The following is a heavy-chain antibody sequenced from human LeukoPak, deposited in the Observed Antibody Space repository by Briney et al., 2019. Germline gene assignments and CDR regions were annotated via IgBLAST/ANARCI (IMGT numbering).Heavy chain of an antibody. CDR3: ARGAQGAFDI. CDR2: IKQDGSEK. CDR1: RFTLSSYW. Sequence: GGSLRLSCAASRFTLSSYWMNWVRQAPGKGLEWVANIKQDGSEKYYVDSVKGRFTISRDNAKNSLFLQMNSLRAEDTAVYYCARGAQGAFDIWGQGTMVTVSS. V-gene: IGHV3-7*01. J-gene: IGHJ3*02.